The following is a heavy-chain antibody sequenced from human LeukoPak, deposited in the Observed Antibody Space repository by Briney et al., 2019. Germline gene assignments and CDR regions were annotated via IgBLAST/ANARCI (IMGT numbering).Heavy chain of an antibody. CDR1: GYTFSVHY. J-gene: IGHJ4*02. D-gene: IGHD3-10*01. Sequence: ASVKVSCKASGYTFSVHYMHWIRQAPGQGLEWMGWINPNNGVTNYAQKFQGRVTMTRDTSINTAYMELSRLRSDDTAVYYCARVCRGPDYWGQGTLVTVSS. CDR3: ARVCRGPDY. V-gene: IGHV1-2*02. CDR2: INPNNGVT.